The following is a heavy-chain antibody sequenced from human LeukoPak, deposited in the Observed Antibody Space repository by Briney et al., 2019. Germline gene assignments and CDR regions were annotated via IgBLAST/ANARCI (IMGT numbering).Heavy chain of an antibody. V-gene: IGHV1-8*01. CDR3: ARTRIAARYFDY. CDR2: MNPNSGNT. Sequence: ASVKVSCKASGYTFTSYDINWVRQATGQGLEWMGWMNPNSGNTGYAQKFQGRVTMTRNTSVSTAYMEPSSLRSEDTAVYYCARTRIAARYFDYWGQGTLVTVSS. J-gene: IGHJ4*02. CDR1: GYTFTSYD. D-gene: IGHD6-6*01.